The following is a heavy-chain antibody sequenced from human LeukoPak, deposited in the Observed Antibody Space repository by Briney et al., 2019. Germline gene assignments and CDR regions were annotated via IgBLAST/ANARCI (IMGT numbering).Heavy chain of an antibody. CDR1: GFTVSSNY. D-gene: IGHD2-15*01. V-gene: IGHV3-66*01. Sequence: GGSLRLSCAASGFTVSSNYMSWVRQAPGKGLEWVSVIYSGSSTYYADSVKGRFTISRDNSKNTLYLQMNSLRAEDTAVYYCARYCSGGSCYSNYWGQGTLVTVSS. J-gene: IGHJ4*02. CDR3: ARYCSGGSCYSNY. CDR2: IYSGSST.